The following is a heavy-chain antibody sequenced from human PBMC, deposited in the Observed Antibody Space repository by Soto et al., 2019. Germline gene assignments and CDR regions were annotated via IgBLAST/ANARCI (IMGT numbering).Heavy chain of an antibody. J-gene: IGHJ6*02. Sequence: ASVKVSCKASGYTFRSYGIDWVRQAPGQGLEWMGWISGYSGNTNHAQKFQGRVTMTTDIFTSTAYMELRSLRSDDTAVYYCARSSARGSYGPDCNGMHVSGPGTTVTVYS. D-gene: IGHD5-18*01. CDR2: ISGYSGNT. V-gene: IGHV1-18*04. CDR3: ARSSARGSYGPDCNGMHV. CDR1: GYTFRSYG.